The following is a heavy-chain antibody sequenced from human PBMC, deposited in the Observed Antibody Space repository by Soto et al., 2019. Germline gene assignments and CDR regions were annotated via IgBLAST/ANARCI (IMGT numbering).Heavy chain of an antibody. J-gene: IGHJ5*02. Sequence: SETLSLTCTVSGGSISSYYWSGILQPPGKGLEWIGYIYYSGSTNYNPSLKSRVTISVYTSKNQFSLKLSSVTAADTAVYYCARQLAAHYDILTGYYIGDIGHWFDPWGQGTLVTVS. V-gene: IGHV4-59*08. CDR1: GGSISSYY. CDR2: IYYSGST. CDR3: ARQLAAHYDILTGYYIGDIGHWFDP. D-gene: IGHD3-9*01.